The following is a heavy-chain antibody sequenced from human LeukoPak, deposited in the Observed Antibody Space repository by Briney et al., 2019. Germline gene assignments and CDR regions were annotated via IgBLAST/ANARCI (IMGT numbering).Heavy chain of an antibody. J-gene: IGHJ6*03. D-gene: IGHD3-3*01. CDR3: ARVYYDFWSGYRYYYMDV. CDR2: INPNSGGT. Sequence: ASVKVSCKASGYTFTGYYMHWVRQAPGQGLEWMGWINPNSGGTNYAQKLQGRVTMTTDTSTSTAYMELRSLRSDDTAVYYCARVYYDFWSGYRYYYMDVWGKGTTVTVSS. CDR1: GYTFTGYY. V-gene: IGHV1-2*02.